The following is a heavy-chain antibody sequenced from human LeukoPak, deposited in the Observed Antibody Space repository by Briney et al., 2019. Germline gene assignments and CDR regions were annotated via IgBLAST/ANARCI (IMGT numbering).Heavy chain of an antibody. V-gene: IGHV3-21*01. Sequence: GGSLRLSCAASGFTFSSYSMNWVRQAPGKGLEWASSISSSSSYIYYADSVKGRFTISRDNAKNSLYLQMNSLRAEDTAVYYCASISSGWYWDYWGQGTLVTVSS. J-gene: IGHJ4*02. CDR1: GFTFSSYS. D-gene: IGHD6-19*01. CDR2: ISSSSSYI. CDR3: ASISSGWYWDY.